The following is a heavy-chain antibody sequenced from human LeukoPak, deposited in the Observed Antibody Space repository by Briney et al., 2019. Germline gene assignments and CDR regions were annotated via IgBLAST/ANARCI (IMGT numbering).Heavy chain of an antibody. V-gene: IGHV4-34*01. Sequence: SETLSLTCAVYGGSFSGYYWSWIRQPPGKGLEWIGEINHSGSTNYNPSLKSRVTISVDTSKNQFSLKLSSVTAADTAVYYCARTTIVGVPAVDFDYWGQGTLVTVSS. D-gene: IGHD2-2*01. J-gene: IGHJ4*02. CDR3: ARTTIVGVPAVDFDY. CDR1: GGSFSGYY. CDR2: INHSGST.